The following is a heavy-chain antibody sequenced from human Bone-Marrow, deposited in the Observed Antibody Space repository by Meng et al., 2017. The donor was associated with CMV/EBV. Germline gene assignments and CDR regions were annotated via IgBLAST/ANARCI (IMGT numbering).Heavy chain of an antibody. Sequence: QVQLQQWGAGLLQPSATLSLTCDVYGGSFSNYFWTWIRQPPGKGLEWIGQIRHSGYTNYNPSLKSRVTISIDTSKNQFSLKLNSLTAADTAVYFCAGGTSEAWELLHSWGQGNLVTVAS. J-gene: IGHJ5*02. CDR2: IRHSGYT. D-gene: IGHD1-26*01. CDR1: GGSFSNYF. CDR3: AGGTSEAWELLHS. V-gene: IGHV4-34*02.